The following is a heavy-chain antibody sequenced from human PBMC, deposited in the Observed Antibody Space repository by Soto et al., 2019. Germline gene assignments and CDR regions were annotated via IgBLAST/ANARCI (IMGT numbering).Heavy chain of an antibody. CDR1: GSPFTSID. D-gene: IGHD1-26*01. Sequence: QVQLVQSGAEVKKPGAPVKVSCRPSGSPFTSIDLNWLRQATGQGLEWMGWMNPNSGNTGYAQKFQGRVTMTRNTSISTAYMELSSLRSEDTAVYYCARERSGSSDYWGQGTLVTVSS. CDR2: MNPNSGNT. V-gene: IGHV1-8*01. J-gene: IGHJ4*02. CDR3: ARERSGSSDY.